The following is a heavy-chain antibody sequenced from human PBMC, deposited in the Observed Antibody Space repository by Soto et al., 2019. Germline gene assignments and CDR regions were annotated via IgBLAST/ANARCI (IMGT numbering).Heavy chain of an antibody. CDR1: GGTISSGGYS. CDR3: ARDQLEGNWFDP. Sequence: PSETLSLTCAVSGGTISSGGYSWNWIRQPPGKGLEWIGYIYHSGSTLYIPSLKSRVTISVDKSKNQFSLKLTSVTAADTAVYYCARDQLEGNWFDPWGQGTLVTVSS. J-gene: IGHJ5*02. CDR2: IYHSGST. D-gene: IGHD1-1*01. V-gene: IGHV4-30-2*01.